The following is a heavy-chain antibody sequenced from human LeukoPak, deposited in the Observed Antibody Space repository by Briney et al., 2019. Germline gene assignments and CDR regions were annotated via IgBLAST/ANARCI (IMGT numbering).Heavy chain of an antibody. CDR3: SRDRMGTKSFDY. CDR2: ISSGGST. CDR1: GFTVRSNY. Sequence: GGSLRLSCAGSGFTVRSNYMSWVRQAPGKGLEWVSVISSGGSTYCADSVKGRFTISRDSSKNTLYLQMKSLRAEDTALYYCSRDRMGTKSFDYWGQGTLVTVSS. V-gene: IGHV3-66*01. J-gene: IGHJ4*02. D-gene: IGHD5-24*01.